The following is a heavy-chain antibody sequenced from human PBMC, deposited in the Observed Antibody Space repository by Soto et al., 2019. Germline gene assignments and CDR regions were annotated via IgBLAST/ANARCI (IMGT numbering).Heavy chain of an antibody. CDR1: GFTFSSYW. V-gene: IGHV3-7*01. CDR3: ASCDFWSGYYQLPFDY. J-gene: IGHJ4*02. CDR2: IKQDGSEK. Sequence: EVQLVESGGGLVQPGGSLRLSCAASGFTFSSYWMSWVRQAPGKGLEWVANIKQDGSEKYYVDSVKGRFTISRDNAKNSRYLQMNSLRAEDTAVYYCASCDFWSGYYQLPFDYWCQGTLVTVSS. D-gene: IGHD3-3*01.